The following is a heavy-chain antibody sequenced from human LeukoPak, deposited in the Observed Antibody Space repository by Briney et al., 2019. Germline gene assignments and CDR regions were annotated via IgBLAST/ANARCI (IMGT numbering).Heavy chain of an antibody. CDR2: IYSGGST. CDR3: ASTYDFWSGYYIDY. V-gene: IGHV3-66*02. D-gene: IGHD3-3*01. CDR1: GFTVSSNY. J-gene: IGHJ4*02. Sequence: PGGSLRLSCAASGFTVSSNYMSWVRQAPGKGLEWVSVIYSGGSTYYADSVKGRFTISRDNSKNTLYLQMNSLGAEDTAVYYCASTYDFWSGYYIDYWCQGTLVTVSS.